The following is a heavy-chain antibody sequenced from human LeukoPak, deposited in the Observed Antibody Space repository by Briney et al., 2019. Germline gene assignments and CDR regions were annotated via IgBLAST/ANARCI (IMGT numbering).Heavy chain of an antibody. CDR2: INPNNGAT. D-gene: IGHD3-10*01. Sequence: ASVKVSCKASGYTFTGYDMHWVRQVPGQGLEWMGWINPNNGATKYAQKFQGRVTMTRDTSISTAYMELTRLRSDDTAVYYCARTGLYGSGSSDYWGQGTLVTVSS. V-gene: IGHV1-2*02. J-gene: IGHJ4*02. CDR1: GYTFTGYD. CDR3: ARTGLYGSGSSDY.